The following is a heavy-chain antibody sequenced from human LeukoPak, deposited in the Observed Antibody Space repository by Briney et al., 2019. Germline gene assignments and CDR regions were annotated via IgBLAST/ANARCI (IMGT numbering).Heavy chain of an antibody. CDR1: GFTFSSYA. V-gene: IGHV3-23*01. CDR2: ISASGGNT. D-gene: IGHD6-13*01. CDR3: AKDGRVEQQLYYLDY. Sequence: PGGSLRLSCAASGFTFSSYAMSWVRQAPGKGLEWVSTISASGGNTFYADSVKGRFTISRDNSKNTLHLQMNSLRAEDTAVYYCAKDGRVEQQLYYLDYWGQGALVTVSS. J-gene: IGHJ4*02.